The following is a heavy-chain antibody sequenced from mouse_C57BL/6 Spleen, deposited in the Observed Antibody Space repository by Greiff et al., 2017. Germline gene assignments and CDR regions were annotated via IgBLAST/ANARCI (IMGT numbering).Heavy chain of an antibody. D-gene: IGHD1-1*01. J-gene: IGHJ2*01. Sequence: DVQLQESGAELVRPGASVKLSCTASGFNIKDYYMHWVKQRPEQGLEWIGRIDPEDGDTEYAPKFQGKATMTADTSSNTAYLQLSSLTSEDTAVYYCTTREVTTVVAHFDYWGQGTTLTVSS. CDR2: IDPEDGDT. V-gene: IGHV14-1*01. CDR1: GFNIKDYY. CDR3: TTREVTTVVAHFDY.